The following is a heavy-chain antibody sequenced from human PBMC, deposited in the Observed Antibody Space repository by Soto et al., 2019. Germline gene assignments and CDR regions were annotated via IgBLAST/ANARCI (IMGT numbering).Heavy chain of an antibody. CDR3: AKNWNWGSLVH. Sequence: SSETLSLTCTVSGDSISTDYWSWIRQSPGKGLERIGFIYYGGSTNYNPSLKSRVTISVDTPKNQFSLKLSSVTAADTAVYYCAKNWNWGSLVHWGQGTLVTVSS. J-gene: IGHJ4*02. CDR1: GDSISTDY. D-gene: IGHD7-27*01. CDR2: IYYGGST. V-gene: IGHV4-59*08.